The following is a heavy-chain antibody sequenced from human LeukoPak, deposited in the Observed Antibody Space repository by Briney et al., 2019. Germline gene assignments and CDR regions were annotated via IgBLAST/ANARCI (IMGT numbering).Heavy chain of an antibody. V-gene: IGHV4-31*03. J-gene: IGHJ6*02. CDR1: GGSISSGGYY. Sequence: PSETLSLTCTVSGGSISSGGYYWSWIRQHPGKGLEWIGYIYYSGSTYYNPSLKSRVTISVDTSKNQFSLKLSSVTAADTAVYYCARNMVRGVIPQTYYYYGMDVWGQGTTVTVSS. D-gene: IGHD3-10*01. CDR3: ARNMVRGVIPQTYYYYGMDV. CDR2: IYYSGST.